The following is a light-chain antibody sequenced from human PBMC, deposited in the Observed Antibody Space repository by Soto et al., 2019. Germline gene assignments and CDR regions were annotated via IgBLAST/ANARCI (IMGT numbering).Light chain of an antibody. Sequence: EVVLTQSPAALSVSPGERGTLSCRPSQRVKSNLAWYQQKPGQAPRLLIYDASNRATGIPARFSGSGSGTEFTLTISSLQSEDFAIYYCQQYHIWLTFGGGTKVDIK. CDR2: DAS. CDR1: QRVKSN. V-gene: IGKV3-15*01. CDR3: QQYHIWLT. J-gene: IGKJ4*01.